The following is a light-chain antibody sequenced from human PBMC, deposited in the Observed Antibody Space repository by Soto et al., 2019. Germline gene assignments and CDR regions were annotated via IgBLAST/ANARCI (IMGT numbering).Light chain of an antibody. Sequence: EIVLTQSPDTLSLSPVESATLSCRDSQSVRSSYLVWYQQTPGQAPRLLISGASNRATGIPGRFSGSGSGTEFTLTISSLQSEDFAVYYCQQYNNWPPWTFGQGTKVDIK. CDR3: QQYNNWPPWT. J-gene: IGKJ1*01. CDR1: QSVRSSY. CDR2: GAS. V-gene: IGKV3D-15*01.